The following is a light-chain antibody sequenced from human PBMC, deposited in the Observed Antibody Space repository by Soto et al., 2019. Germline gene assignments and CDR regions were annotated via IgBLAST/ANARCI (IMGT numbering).Light chain of an antibody. J-gene: IGLJ2*01. CDR3: SSYTSTSTVV. V-gene: IGLV2-14*01. CDR1: SSDVGYYDY. Sequence: QSALTQPPSASGFLGQSVTISCTGTSSDVGYYDYVSWYQQHPRKAPKLMIFEVSNRPSGVSHRFSGSKSGNTASLTISGLQAEDEADYYCSSYTSTSTVVFGGGTKLTVL. CDR2: EVS.